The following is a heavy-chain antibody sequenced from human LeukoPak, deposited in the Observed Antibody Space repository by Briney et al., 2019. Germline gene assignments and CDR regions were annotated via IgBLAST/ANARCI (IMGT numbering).Heavy chain of an antibody. CDR2: ISGSGGST. V-gene: IGHV3-23*01. CDR1: GFTFSSYG. Sequence: GGSLRLSCAASGFTFSSYGMSWVRQAPGKGLEWVSVISGSGGSTYYADSVKGRFTLSRDNSKNSLYLQMNSLRAEDTAVYYCAKEIYGDSTGGRFQQWGQGTLVTVSS. CDR3: AKEIYGDSTGGRFQQ. D-gene: IGHD4-17*01. J-gene: IGHJ1*01.